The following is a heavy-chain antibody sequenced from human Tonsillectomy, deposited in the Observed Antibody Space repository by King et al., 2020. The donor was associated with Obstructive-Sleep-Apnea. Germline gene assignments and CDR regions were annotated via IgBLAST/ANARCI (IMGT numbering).Heavy chain of an antibody. CDR3: AKDYCSSTSCYAGLYYYGMDV. V-gene: IGHV3-30*18. J-gene: IGHJ6*02. Sequence: VQLVESGGGVVQPGRSLRLSCAASGFTFSSYGMHWVRQAPGKGLEWVAVISYDGSNKYYADSVKGRFTISRDNSKNTLYLQMNSLRAEDTDVYYCAKDYCSSTSCYAGLYYYGMDVWGQGTTVTVSS. CDR1: GFTFSSYG. CDR2: ISYDGSNK. D-gene: IGHD2-2*01.